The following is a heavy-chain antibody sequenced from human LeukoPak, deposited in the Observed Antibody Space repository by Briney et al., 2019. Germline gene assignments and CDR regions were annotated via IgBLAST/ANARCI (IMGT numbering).Heavy chain of an antibody. V-gene: IGHV4-4*09. D-gene: IGHD3-16*01. Sequence: PSETLSLTCTVSGGSISSYYWSWIRQPPGKGLEWIGYIYTSGSTNYNPSLKSRVTISVDTSKNQFSLKLNSVTPEDTAVYYRARDYGKQLYFDYWGQGTLVTVSS. CDR2: IYTSGST. CDR3: ARDYGKQLYFDY. J-gene: IGHJ4*02. CDR1: GGSISSYY.